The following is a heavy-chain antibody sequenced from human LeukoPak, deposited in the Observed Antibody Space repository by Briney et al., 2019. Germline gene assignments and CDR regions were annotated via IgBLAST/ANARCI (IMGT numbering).Heavy chain of an antibody. Sequence: GGSLRLSCAASGFTFNNYAMTWVRQAPGKGLKGVSTINGGDNGDNTYYADSVKGRFTVSRDNSKNPVYLQMNSLRVEDTAVYYCARDGIQLPDTLDYWGLGTLVTVSS. D-gene: IGHD1-1*01. CDR3: ARDGIQLPDTLDY. CDR2: INGGDNGDNT. V-gene: IGHV3-23*01. J-gene: IGHJ4*02. CDR1: GFTFNNYA.